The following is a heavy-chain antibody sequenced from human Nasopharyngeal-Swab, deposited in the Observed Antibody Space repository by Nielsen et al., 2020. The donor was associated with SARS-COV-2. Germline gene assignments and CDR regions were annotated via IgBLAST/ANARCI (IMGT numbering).Heavy chain of an antibody. V-gene: IGHV3-30-3*01. D-gene: IGHD6-13*01. CDR2: ISYDGSNK. CDR3: ARESHSSSWPSIDY. Sequence: GGSLRLSCAASGFTFSSYAMHWVRQAPGKGLEWVAVISYDGSNKYYADSVKGRFTISRDNSKNTLYLQMNSLRAEDTAVYYCARESHSSSWPSIDYWGQGTLVTVSS. CDR1: GFTFSSYA. J-gene: IGHJ4*02.